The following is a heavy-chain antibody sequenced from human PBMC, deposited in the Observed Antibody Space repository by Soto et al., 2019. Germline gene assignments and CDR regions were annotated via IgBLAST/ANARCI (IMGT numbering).Heavy chain of an antibody. D-gene: IGHD2-21*01. J-gene: IGHJ5*02. CDR3: ASARHIGP. CDR2: IKQDGSER. V-gene: IGHV3-7*01. Sequence: GSLRLSCAASGFTFSTFWMSWVRQAPGKGLEWVANIKQDGSERNYVDSVKGRFTISRDNAENSLYLQMNSLRVEDTGVYYCASARHIGPWGQGTRVTVSS. CDR1: GFTFSTFW.